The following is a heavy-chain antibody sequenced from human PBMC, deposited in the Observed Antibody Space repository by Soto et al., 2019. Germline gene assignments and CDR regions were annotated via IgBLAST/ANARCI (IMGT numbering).Heavy chain of an antibody. Sequence: PSETLSLTCSESGASVSNKTYYWRWIRQPPGKSLEWIGYVYYSGTTNYNPSLKSRVTISVDLSKNQFSLRLSSVTTADTALYYCARTTAVPNTLRSRYFFDYWGQGTLVTVSS. CDR3: ARTTAVPNTLRSRYFFDY. CDR2: VYYSGTT. D-gene: IGHD4-17*01. J-gene: IGHJ4*02. V-gene: IGHV4-61*01. CDR1: GASVSNKTYY.